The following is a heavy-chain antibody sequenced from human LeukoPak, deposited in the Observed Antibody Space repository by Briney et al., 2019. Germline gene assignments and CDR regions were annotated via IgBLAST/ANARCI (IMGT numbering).Heavy chain of an antibody. CDR2: ISSSGSTI. Sequence: GGSLRLSCAASGFTFSSYAMSWVRQAPGKGLEWVSYISSSGSTIYYADSVKGRFTISRDNAKNSLYLQMNSLRAEDTAVYYCARDYHSSSWFDYWGQGTLVTVSS. CDR1: GFTFSSYA. V-gene: IGHV3-48*04. D-gene: IGHD6-13*01. CDR3: ARDYHSSSWFDY. J-gene: IGHJ4*02.